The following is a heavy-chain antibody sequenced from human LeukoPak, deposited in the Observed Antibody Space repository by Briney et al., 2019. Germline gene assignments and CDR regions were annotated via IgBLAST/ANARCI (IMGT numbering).Heavy chain of an antibody. CDR3: ARVTGYSYAYY. CDR1: GFSFSSHA. D-gene: IGHD5-18*01. Sequence: PGGSLRLSCAASGFSFSSHAMNWVRQAPGKGLEWVSSLSESGETTDYADSVKGRFTISRDNTKKSLYLQMSSLRAEDTAMYHCARVTGYSYAYYWGQGTLVTVSS. J-gene: IGHJ4*02. V-gene: IGHV3-23*01. CDR2: LSESGETT.